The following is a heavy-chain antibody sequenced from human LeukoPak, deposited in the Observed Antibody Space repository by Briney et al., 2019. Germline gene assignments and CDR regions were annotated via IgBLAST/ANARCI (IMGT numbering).Heavy chain of an antibody. CDR3: ARGEEPQSPFDP. CDR1: GFTFSSYG. CDR2: IWYDGSNK. Sequence: GGSLRLSCAASGFTFSSYGMHWVRQAPGKGLEWVAVIWYDGSNKYYADSVKGRFTISRDNSKNTLYLQMNSLRAEDTAVYYCARGEEPQSPFDPWGQGTLVTVSS. J-gene: IGHJ5*02. V-gene: IGHV3-33*01.